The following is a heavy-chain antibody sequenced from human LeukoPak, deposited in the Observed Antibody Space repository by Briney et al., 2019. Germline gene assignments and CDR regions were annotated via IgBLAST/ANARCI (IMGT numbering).Heavy chain of an antibody. CDR1: GFTFDDYG. D-gene: IGHD5/OR15-5a*01. CDR2: INWNGGST. Sequence: GGSLRLSCAASGFTFDDYGMSWVRQAPGKGLEWVSGINWNGGSTGYADCVKGRFTISRDNAKNSLYLQMNSLRAEDTALYYCARVVSTVYWFDPWGQGTLVTVSS. J-gene: IGHJ5*02. CDR3: ARVVSTVYWFDP. V-gene: IGHV3-20*04.